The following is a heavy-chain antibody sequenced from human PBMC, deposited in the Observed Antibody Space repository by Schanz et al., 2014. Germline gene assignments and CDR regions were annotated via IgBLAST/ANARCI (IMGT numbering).Heavy chain of an antibody. CDR1: GFTFSGFW. Sequence: EVQLVQSGGGLVQPGGSLRLSCAASGFTFSGFWMTWVRQAPGKGLEWVSSISSGGGSTYYADSVKGRFTISRDNSKNTVYIQMNSLRAEDTAVYYCARGGPAYYFDDWGQGTLVTVSS. J-gene: IGHJ4*02. CDR3: ARGGPAYYFDD. V-gene: IGHV3-23*04. CDR2: ISSGGGST.